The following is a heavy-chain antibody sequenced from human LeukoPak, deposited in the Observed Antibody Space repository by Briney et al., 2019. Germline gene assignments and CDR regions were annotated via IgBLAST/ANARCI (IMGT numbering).Heavy chain of an antibody. CDR1: GFTFSSYA. V-gene: IGHV3-30*01. CDR3: AREAVVATLKTQAFDY. Sequence: GGSLRLSCAASGFTFSSYAMHWVRQAPGKGLEWVAVISYDGSNKYYAGSVKGRFTISRDNSKNTLYLQMNSLRAEDTAVYYCAREAVVATLKTQAFDYWGQGTLVTVSS. D-gene: IGHD5-12*01. CDR2: ISYDGSNK. J-gene: IGHJ4*02.